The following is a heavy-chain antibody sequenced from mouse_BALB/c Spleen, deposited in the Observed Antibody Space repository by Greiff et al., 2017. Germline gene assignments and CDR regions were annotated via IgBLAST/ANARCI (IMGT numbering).Heavy chain of an antibody. D-gene: IGHD2-4*01. CDR2: ILPGSGST. J-gene: IGHJ4*01. CDR1: GYTFSSYW. V-gene: IGHV1-9*01. Sequence: VQLQQSGAELMKPGASVKISCKATGYTFSSYWIEWVKQRPGHGLEWIGEILPGSGSTNYNEKFKGKATFTADTSSNTAYMQLSSLTSEDSAVYHCARVAYYDYDNAMDYWGQGTSVTVSS. CDR3: ARVAYYDYDNAMDY.